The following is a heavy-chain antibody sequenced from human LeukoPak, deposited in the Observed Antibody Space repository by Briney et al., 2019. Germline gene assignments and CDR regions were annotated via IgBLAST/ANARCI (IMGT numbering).Heavy chain of an antibody. Sequence: PGGSLRLSCAASGFTFSSYAMSWVRQAPGKGLEWVSAISGSGGSTYYADSVKGRFTISRDNFKNTLYLQMNSLRAEDTAVYYCAERGCSGGSCYTFDYWGQGTLVTVSS. D-gene: IGHD2-15*01. V-gene: IGHV3-23*01. CDR2: ISGSGGST. CDR1: GFTFSSYA. CDR3: AERGCSGGSCYTFDY. J-gene: IGHJ4*02.